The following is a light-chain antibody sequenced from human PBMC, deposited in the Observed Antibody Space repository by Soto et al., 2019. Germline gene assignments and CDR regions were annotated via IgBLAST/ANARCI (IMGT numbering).Light chain of an antibody. Sequence: QSVLTQPPSASGTPGQRVTISCSGSSSNIGGNIVNWYQQLPGTPPKLLIFGNDQRPSWVPDRFSGSKSGTSASLAISGLQSEDEANYYCAAWDDSLNGVVFGGGTKLTVL. V-gene: IGLV1-44*01. J-gene: IGLJ2*01. CDR1: SSNIGGNI. CDR2: GND. CDR3: AAWDDSLNGVV.